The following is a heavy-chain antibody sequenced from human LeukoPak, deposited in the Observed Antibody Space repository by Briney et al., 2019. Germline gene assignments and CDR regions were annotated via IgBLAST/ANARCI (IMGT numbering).Heavy chain of an antibody. D-gene: IGHD3-22*01. J-gene: IGHJ4*02. Sequence: GGSLRLSCATSEFTFSSYGMHWVRQAPGKGLEWVAFIRYDGSNKYYADSVKGRFTISRDNSKNTLYLQMNSLRSEDTAVYYCARSRPMIVVVIADFDYWGQGTLVTVSS. V-gene: IGHV3-30*02. CDR3: ARSRPMIVVVIADFDY. CDR2: IRYDGSNK. CDR1: EFTFSSYG.